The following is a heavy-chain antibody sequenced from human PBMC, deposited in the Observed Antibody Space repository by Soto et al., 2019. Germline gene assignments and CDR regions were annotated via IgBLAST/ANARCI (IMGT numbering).Heavy chain of an antibody. CDR1: GFTFSSYG. CDR3: VRAAVYSCYHYVYYYGMDV. J-gene: IGHJ6*02. Sequence: QVQLVESGGGVVQPGRSLRLSCAASGFTFSSYGMHWVRQAPGKGLELVALVWYDGGNKYYVDSVKGLFTISRDNSKNPLNLDMNSLRDEDTVVYYCVRAAVYSCYHYVYYYGMDVWVQGTTVNVS. CDR2: VWYDGGNK. V-gene: IGHV3-33*01. D-gene: IGHD5-12*01.